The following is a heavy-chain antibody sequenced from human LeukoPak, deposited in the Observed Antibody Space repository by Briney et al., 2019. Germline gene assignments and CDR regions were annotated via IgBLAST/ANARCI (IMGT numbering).Heavy chain of an antibody. D-gene: IGHD1-26*01. V-gene: IGHV3-48*02. J-gene: IGHJ4*02. CDR3: ARDTSFGQWELLFGY. CDR1: GFTSSSYS. CDR2: ISSSSSTI. Sequence: GGSLRLSCAASGFTSSSYSMNWVRQAPGKGLEWVSYISSSSSTIYYADSVKGRFTISRDNAKNSLYLQMNSLRDEDTAVYYCARDTSFGQWELLFGYWGQGTLVTVSS.